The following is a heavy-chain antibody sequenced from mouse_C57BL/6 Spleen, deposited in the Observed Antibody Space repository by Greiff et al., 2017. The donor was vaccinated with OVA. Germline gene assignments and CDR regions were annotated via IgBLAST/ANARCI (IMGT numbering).Heavy chain of an antibody. CDR1: GFTFTDYY. V-gene: IGHV7-3*01. CDR2: IRNKANGYTT. D-gene: IGHD1-3*01. Sequence: EVQLVESGGGLVQPGGSLSLSCAASGFTFTDYYMSWVRQPPGQALEWLGFIRNKANGYTTEYSASVKGRFTISRDNSQSILYLQMNALGAEDRATYYCARYISGRFDYWGQGTTLTVSS. J-gene: IGHJ2*01. CDR3: ARYISGRFDY.